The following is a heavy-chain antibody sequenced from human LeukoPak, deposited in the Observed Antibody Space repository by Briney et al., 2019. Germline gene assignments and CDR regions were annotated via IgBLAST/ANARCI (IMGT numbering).Heavy chain of an antibody. D-gene: IGHD6-13*01. J-gene: IGHJ4*02. V-gene: IGHV4-59*08. Sequence: SETLSLTCTASGGSISSYYWSWIRQPPGKGLEWIGYIYYSGSTNYNPSLKSRVTISVDTSKNQFSLKLSSVTAADTAVYYCARALVGYSSSWYSIDYWGQGTLVTVSS. CDR2: IYYSGST. CDR3: ARALVGYSSSWYSIDY. CDR1: GGSISSYY.